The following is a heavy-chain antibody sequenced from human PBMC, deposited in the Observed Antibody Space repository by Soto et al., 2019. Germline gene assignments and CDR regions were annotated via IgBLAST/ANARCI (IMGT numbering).Heavy chain of an antibody. CDR1: GGSFSGYY. CDR2: INHSGST. J-gene: IGHJ4*02. Sequence: QVQLQQWGAGLLKPSETLSLTCAVYGGSFSGYYGSGIRQPPGKGLEWIGEINHSGSTNYNPPLKSRVTISVDTSKNQFSLKLSSVTAADTAVYYCARGEFVNYDFWSGYYLPSFDYWGQGTLVTVSS. V-gene: IGHV4-34*01. CDR3: ARGEFVNYDFWSGYYLPSFDY. D-gene: IGHD3-3*01.